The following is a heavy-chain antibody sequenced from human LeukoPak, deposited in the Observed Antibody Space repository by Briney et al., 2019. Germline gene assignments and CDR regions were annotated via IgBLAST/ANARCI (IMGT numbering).Heavy chain of an antibody. CDR3: ARRAGAYSHPYDY. Sequence: GGSLRLSCTVSGFPVSSNPMSGVPRAPGKGLEWLSFIYSDNTHYSDSVKGRFTISRDNSKNTLYLQMNSLRAEDTAVYYCARRAGAYSHPYDYWGQGTLVTVSS. D-gene: IGHD4/OR15-4a*01. CDR2: IYSDNT. V-gene: IGHV3-53*01. CDR1: GFPVSSNP. J-gene: IGHJ4*02.